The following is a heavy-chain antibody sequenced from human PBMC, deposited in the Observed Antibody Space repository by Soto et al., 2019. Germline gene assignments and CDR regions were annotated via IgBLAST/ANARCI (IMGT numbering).Heavy chain of an antibody. V-gene: IGHV1-2*02. CDR3: ARDRYYYGSGSYPLTPPNWFDP. Sequence: SVKVSCKASGYTFTGYYMHWVRQAPGQGLEWMGWINPNSGGTNYAQKFQGRVTMTRDTSISTAYMELSRLRSDDTAVYYCARDRYYYGSGSYPLTPPNWFDPWGQGTLVTVSS. CDR1: GYTFTGYY. D-gene: IGHD3-10*01. J-gene: IGHJ5*02. CDR2: INPNSGGT.